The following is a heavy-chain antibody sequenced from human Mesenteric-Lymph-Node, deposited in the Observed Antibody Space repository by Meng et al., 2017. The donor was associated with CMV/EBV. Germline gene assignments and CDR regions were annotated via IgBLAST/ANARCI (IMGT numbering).Heavy chain of an antibody. CDR2: ISYDGSNT. J-gene: IGHJ4*02. D-gene: IGHD1-1*01. Sequence: GESLKISCAASGFTFTNYPVHWVRQAPGKGLEWVAVISYDGSNTYYADSVKGRFTISRDNSRNTLYLQMNSLRPEDTAVYYCARDQYTRSWFVFDYWGQGALVTVSS. V-gene: IGHV3-30*04. CDR1: GFTFTNYP. CDR3: ARDQYTRSWFVFDY.